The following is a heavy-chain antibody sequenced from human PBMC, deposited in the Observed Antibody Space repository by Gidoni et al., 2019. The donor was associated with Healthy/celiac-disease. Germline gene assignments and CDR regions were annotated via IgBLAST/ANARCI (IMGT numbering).Heavy chain of an antibody. D-gene: IGHD3-16*01. CDR3: ARDGRRLGMDV. V-gene: IGHV3-21*06. CDR1: GFTFSSYS. Sequence: EVQLVESGGGLVKPGGSLRLSCAASGFTFSSYSMTWVRQAPGKGLEWVSSISSSSSYIYYADSVKGRFTISRDNAKNSLYLQMNSLRAEDTAVYYCARDGRRLGMDVWGQGTTVTVSS. J-gene: IGHJ6*02. CDR2: ISSSSSYI.